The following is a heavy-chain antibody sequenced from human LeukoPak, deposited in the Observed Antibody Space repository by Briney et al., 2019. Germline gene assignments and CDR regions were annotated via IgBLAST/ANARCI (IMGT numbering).Heavy chain of an antibody. CDR2: IYTSGTS. D-gene: IGHD6-19*01. V-gene: IGHV4-4*08. Sequence: PSETLTLTCTVSGGSISTYYWSWIRQPPGKGLEWIGYIYTSGTSRYTPSLKSRVTISVDTSKNQFSLKLSSVTAADTAVYYCASMALGSGWAQPFDYWGQGTLVTVSS. CDR3: ASMALGSGWAQPFDY. J-gene: IGHJ4*02. CDR1: GGSISTYY.